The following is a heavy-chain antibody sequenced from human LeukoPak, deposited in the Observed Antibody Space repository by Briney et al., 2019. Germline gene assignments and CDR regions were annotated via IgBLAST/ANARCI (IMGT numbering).Heavy chain of an antibody. Sequence: PGGSLRLSCAASGFTFSSYAMSWVRQAPGKGLEWVLAISGSGGSTYYADSVKGRFTISRDKSKNTLYLQMNSLRAEDTAVYYCVRQMGMGVDSWGQGTLVTVSS. V-gene: IGHV3-23*01. D-gene: IGHD3-16*01. CDR3: VRQMGMGVDS. CDR1: GFTFSSYA. J-gene: IGHJ4*02. CDR2: ISGSGGST.